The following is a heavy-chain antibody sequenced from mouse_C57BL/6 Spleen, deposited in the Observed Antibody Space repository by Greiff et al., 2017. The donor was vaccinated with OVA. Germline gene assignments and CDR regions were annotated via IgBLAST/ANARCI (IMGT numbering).Heavy chain of an antibody. CDR3: ARDKDGSGYFDY. V-gene: IGHV5-4*01. CDR1: GFTFSSYA. J-gene: IGHJ2*01. Sequence: DVKLQESGGGLVKPGGSLKLSCAASGFTFSSYAMSWVRQTPEKRLEWVATISDGGSYTYYPDNVKGRFTISRDNAKNNLYLQMSHLKSEDTAMYYCARDKDGSGYFDYWGQGTTLTVSS. CDR2: ISDGGSYT. D-gene: IGHD1-1*01.